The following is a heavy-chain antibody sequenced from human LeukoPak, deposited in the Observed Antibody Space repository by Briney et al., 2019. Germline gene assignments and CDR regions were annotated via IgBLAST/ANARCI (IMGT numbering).Heavy chain of an antibody. D-gene: IGHD6-6*01. Sequence: GGSLRLSCATYGFTLSNVWMSWVRQAPGKGLEWVGNIRGDGSVKFYLDSVKGRFTISRDNTNSVSLQMNNLKAEDTAVYYCGRSVAAPADYWGQGTLVIVSS. J-gene: IGHJ4*02. CDR3: GRSVAAPADY. CDR1: GFTLSNVW. V-gene: IGHV3-7*03. CDR2: IRGDGSVK.